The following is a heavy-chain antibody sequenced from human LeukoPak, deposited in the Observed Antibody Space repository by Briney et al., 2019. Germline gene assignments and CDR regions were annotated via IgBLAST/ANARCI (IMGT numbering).Heavy chain of an antibody. CDR1: GYTFTSYA. CDR3: ARSSAAGTLTDAFDI. J-gene: IGHJ3*02. V-gene: IGHV1-3*03. Sequence: ASVKVSCKASGYTFTSYAMHWVRQAPGQRLEWMGWINAGNGNTKYSRAFQGRVTITRDTSASTAYMELSSLRSEDMAVYYCARSSAAGTLTDAFDIWGQGTMVTVSS. CDR2: INAGNGNT. D-gene: IGHD6-13*01.